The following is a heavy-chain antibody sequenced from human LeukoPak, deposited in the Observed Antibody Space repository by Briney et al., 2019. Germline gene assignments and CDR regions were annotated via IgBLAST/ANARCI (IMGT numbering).Heavy chain of an antibody. CDR2: INPSGGST. Sequence: ASVKVSCKAPGYTFTSYYMHWVRRAPGQGLEWMGIINPSGGSTSYAQKFQGRVTMTRDMSTSTVYMELSSPRSEDTAVYYCARDRDIAVAGTGLDYWGQGTLVTVSS. J-gene: IGHJ4*02. CDR3: ARDRDIAVAGTGLDY. CDR1: GYTFTSYY. V-gene: IGHV1-46*01. D-gene: IGHD6-19*01.